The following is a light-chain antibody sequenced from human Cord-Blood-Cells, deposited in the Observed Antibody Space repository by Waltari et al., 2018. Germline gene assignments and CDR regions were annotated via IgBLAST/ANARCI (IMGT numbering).Light chain of an antibody. Sequence: EIVLTQSPGTLSLSPGERATLSYRASQSVSSSYLAWYQQKPGQAHRLPIYGASSRATGIPDRFSGSGSGTDFTLTISRLEPEDFAVYYCQQYGSSPTFGPGTKVDIK. CDR2: GAS. CDR1: QSVSSSY. V-gene: IGKV3-20*01. J-gene: IGKJ3*01. CDR3: QQYGSSPT.